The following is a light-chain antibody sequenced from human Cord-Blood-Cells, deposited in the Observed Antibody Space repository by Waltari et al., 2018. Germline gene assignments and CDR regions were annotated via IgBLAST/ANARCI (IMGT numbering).Light chain of an antibody. Sequence: QSVLTQPPSVSGAPGQRVTIPCTGSSSNIGAGYDVPWYQHLPGTAPKLLIYGNSNRPSGVPDRFSGSKSGTSASLAITGLQAEDEADYYCQSYDSSLSGSVFGGGTKLTVL. CDR1: SSNIGAGYD. V-gene: IGLV1-40*01. CDR3: QSYDSSLSGSV. J-gene: IGLJ2*01. CDR2: GNS.